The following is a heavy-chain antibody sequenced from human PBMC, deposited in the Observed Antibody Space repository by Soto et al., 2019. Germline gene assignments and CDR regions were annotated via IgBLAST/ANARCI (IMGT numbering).Heavy chain of an antibody. V-gene: IGHV4-34*01. CDR2: INHSGSA. Sequence: SETLSLTCAVYGDSFIVYVGTWIRQTPGKALQWIGQINHSGSASYNPSLKSRVTISVHTSNSQFSLELSSVTAAETAVYYCARGLITGSHYSGGWYSFDSWGQGPQVT. D-gene: IGHD6-19*01. CDR1: GDSFIVYV. CDR3: ARGLITGSHYSGGWYSFDS. J-gene: IGHJ4*02.